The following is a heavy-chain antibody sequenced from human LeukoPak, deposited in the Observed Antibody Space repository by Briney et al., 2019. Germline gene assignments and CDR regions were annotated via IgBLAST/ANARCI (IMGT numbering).Heavy chain of an antibody. CDR2: IYYSGST. CDR1: GGSISSYY. J-gene: IGHJ4*02. D-gene: IGHD5-24*01. V-gene: IGHV4-59*01. CDR3: ARGREMATTIDY. Sequence: PSETLSLTCTVSGGSISSYYWSWIRQPPGKGLEWIGYIYYSGSTNYNPSLKSRVTISVDTSKNQFSPKLSSVTAADTAVYYCARGREMATTIDYWGQGTLVTVSS.